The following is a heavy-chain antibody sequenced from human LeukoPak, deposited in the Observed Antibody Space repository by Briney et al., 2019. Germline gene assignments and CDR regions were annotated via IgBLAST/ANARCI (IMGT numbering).Heavy chain of an antibody. J-gene: IGHJ4*02. CDR1: GGSISSYY. CDR3: ARGVSRYCSSTSCYEL. Sequence: SETLSLTCTVSGGSISSYYWSWIRQPPGKGLEWIGYIYYSGSTNYNPSLKSRVTISVDTSKNQFSLKLSSVTAADTAVYYCARGVSRYCSSTSCYELWSQGTLVTVSS. D-gene: IGHD2-2*01. CDR2: IYYSGST. V-gene: IGHV4-59*01.